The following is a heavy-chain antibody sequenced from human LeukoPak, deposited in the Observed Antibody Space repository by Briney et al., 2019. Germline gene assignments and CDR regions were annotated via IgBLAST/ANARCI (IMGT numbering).Heavy chain of an antibody. Sequence: SETLSLTCTVSGGSISSYYWSWLRQPPGKGLEWIGEINHSGSTNYNPSLKSRVTISVDTSKNQFSLKLSSVTAADTAVYYCARGAYYDFWSGYSGWFDPWGQGTLVTVSS. CDR2: INHSGST. D-gene: IGHD3-3*01. J-gene: IGHJ5*02. V-gene: IGHV4-34*01. CDR3: ARGAYYDFWSGYSGWFDP. CDR1: GGSISSYY.